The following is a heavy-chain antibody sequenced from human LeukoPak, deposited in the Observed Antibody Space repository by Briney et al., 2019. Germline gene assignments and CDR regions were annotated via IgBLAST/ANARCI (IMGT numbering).Heavy chain of an antibody. CDR2: INPSGGST. J-gene: IGHJ4*02. V-gene: IGHV1-46*01. CDR1: GYTFTSYY. D-gene: IGHD3-22*01. CDR3: ARDSHYYDSSGYNFDY. Sequence: ASVKVSCKASGYTFTSYYMHWVRQAPGQGLEWMGIINPSGGSTSYAQKFQGRVTMTRDTSTSTVYMELSSLRSEDTAVYYCARDSHYYDSSGYNFDYWGQGTLVTVSS.